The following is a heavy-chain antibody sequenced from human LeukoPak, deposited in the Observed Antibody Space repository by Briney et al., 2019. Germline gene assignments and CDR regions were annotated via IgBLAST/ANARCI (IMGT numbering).Heavy chain of an antibody. D-gene: IGHD3-22*01. J-gene: IGHJ4*02. CDR1: GYTFTGYY. CDR2: INPNSGGT. Sequence: RASVKVSCKASGYTFTGYYMHWVRQAPGQGLEWMGWINPNSGGTNYAQKFQGRVTMTRDTSISTAYMELSRLRSDDTAVYYCARTLPYYYDSSGYYYRAPVGVFDCWGQGTLVTVSS. CDR3: ARTLPYYYDSSGYYYRAPVGVFDC. V-gene: IGHV1-2*02.